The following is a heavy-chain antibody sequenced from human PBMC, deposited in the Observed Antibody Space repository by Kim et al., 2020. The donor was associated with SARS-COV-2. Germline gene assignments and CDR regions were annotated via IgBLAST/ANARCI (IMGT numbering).Heavy chain of an antibody. V-gene: IGHV1-69*13. CDR1: GGTFSSYA. J-gene: IGHJ4*02. CDR3: ARANLIGYCSSTSCYKWTH. D-gene: IGHD2-2*02. Sequence: SVKVSCKASGGTFSSYAISWVRQAPGQGLEWMGGIIPIFGTANYAQKFQGRVTITADESTSTAYMELSSLRSEDTAVYYCARANLIGYCSSTSCYKWTHWGQGTLVTVSS. CDR2: IIPIFGTA.